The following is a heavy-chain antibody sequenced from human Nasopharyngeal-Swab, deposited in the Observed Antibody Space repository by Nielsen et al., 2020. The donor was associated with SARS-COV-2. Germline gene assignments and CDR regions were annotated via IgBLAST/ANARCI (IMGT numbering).Heavy chain of an antibody. D-gene: IGHD6-13*01. CDR2: TYYRSRWSI. CDR1: GDSVSSNSAA. J-gene: IGHJ4*02. V-gene: IGHV6-1*01. CDR3: AREETLLYSSSWRGYYFDY. Sequence: SETLSLTCAISGDSVSSNSAAWNWIRQSPSRGLEWLGRTYYRSRWSIDYAVSVKSRIIINPDTSKNQFSLQVNSVTPEDTAVYYCAREETLLYSSSWRGYYFDYWGQGTLVTVSS.